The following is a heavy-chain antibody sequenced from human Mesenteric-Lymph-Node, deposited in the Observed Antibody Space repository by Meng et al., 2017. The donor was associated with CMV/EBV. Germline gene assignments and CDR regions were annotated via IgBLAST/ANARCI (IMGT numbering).Heavy chain of an antibody. CDR3: AGYDILTGSGWVDY. J-gene: IGHJ4*02. CDR1: GGTFSSYA. Sequence: KASGGTFSSYAISWVRQAPGQGLEWMGGSIPIFGTANYAQKFQGRVTITADKSTSTAYMELSSLRSEDTAVYYCAGYDILTGSGWVDYWGQGTLVTVSS. D-gene: IGHD3-9*01. CDR2: SIPIFGTA. V-gene: IGHV1-69*06.